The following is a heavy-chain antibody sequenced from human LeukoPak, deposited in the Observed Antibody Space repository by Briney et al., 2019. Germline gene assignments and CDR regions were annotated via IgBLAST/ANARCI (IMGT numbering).Heavy chain of an antibody. Sequence: SETLSLTCTVSGTSISSSYWSWIRQPPGKGLEWIGYIYYSGSTDYNPSLKSRVTISVDTSKNQFSLKLSSVTAADTAVYYCARHKTNWFDPWGQGTLVTVSS. CDR1: GTSISSSY. J-gene: IGHJ5*02. CDR3: ARHKTNWFDP. V-gene: IGHV4-59*08. CDR2: IYYSGST.